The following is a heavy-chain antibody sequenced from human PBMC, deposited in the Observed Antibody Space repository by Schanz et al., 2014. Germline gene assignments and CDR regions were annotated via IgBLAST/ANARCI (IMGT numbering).Heavy chain of an antibody. V-gene: IGHV3-33*08. CDR3: ARANYRRKINFDY. J-gene: IGHJ4*02. D-gene: IGHD3-10*01. CDR1: EFTFSSYK. Sequence: VQLVESGGGLVKPGGSLRLSCEASEFTFSSYKMHWVRQAPGKGLEWVAVIWYNENNKYYADSVKGRFTISRDNSKNTLYLQMNSLRAEDTAVYYCARANYRRKINFDYWGRGTLVTVSS. CDR2: IWYNENNK.